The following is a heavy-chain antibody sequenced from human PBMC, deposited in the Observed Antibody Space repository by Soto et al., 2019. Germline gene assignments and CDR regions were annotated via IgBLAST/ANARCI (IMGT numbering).Heavy chain of an antibody. CDR1: GFTFSSYW. D-gene: IGHD6-19*01. CDR3: ARVAGLAGHV. J-gene: IGHJ4*02. V-gene: IGHV3-7*01. CDR2: IKQDGGDK. Sequence: EAQLMESGGGLVQPGGSLRLSCAASGFTFSSYWMSWVRQAPGKGLEWVANIKQDGGDKYYVDSVKGRFIISRDNAKNSLYLQTDSLRAEDTAVYYCARVAGLAGHVWGQGTLVTVSS.